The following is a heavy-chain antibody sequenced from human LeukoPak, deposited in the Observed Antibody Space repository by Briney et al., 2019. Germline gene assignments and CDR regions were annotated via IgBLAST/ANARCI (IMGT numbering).Heavy chain of an antibody. V-gene: IGHV3-23*01. CDR1: GITFSTYA. CDR3: TRDPNGDYVGAFDM. D-gene: IGHD4-17*01. J-gene: IGHJ3*02. CDR2: IRGSGGGT. Sequence: PGGSLRLSCAASGITFSTYAMTWVRQAPGKGLEWVSPIRGSGGGTDYAASVKGRFTISRDNSRDTLFLQMNSLRAEDTALYYCTRDPNGDYVGAFDMWGPGTMVTVSS.